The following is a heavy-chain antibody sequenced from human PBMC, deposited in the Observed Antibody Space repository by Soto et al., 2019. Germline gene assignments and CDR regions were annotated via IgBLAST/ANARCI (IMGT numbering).Heavy chain of an antibody. CDR1: GFSLHSSGEG. D-gene: IGHD1-1*01. CDR3: AHDDTVDGVDV. Sequence: QVTLKESGPALLKPTQTLTLTCSFSGFSLHSSGEGVAWIRQPPGKALEFLALIYWDGDQRYNPNVESRLTLTKDAFKNQVALTMTNMAPGDTGTYYCAHDDTVDGVDVWGQGTTVRVSS. J-gene: IGHJ6*02. CDR2: IYWDGDQ. V-gene: IGHV2-5*02.